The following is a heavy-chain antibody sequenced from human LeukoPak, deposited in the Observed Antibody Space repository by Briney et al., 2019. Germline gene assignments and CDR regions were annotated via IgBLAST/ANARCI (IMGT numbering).Heavy chain of an antibody. CDR1: GYTFTGYY. CDR2: INPNSGGT. Sequence: GASVKVSCKASGYTFTGYYMHWVRQAPGQGLEWMGWINPNSGGTNYAQKSQGRVTMTRDTSISTAYMKLSRLRSDDTAVYYCAREGRELDPSQTYYGMDVWGQGTTVTVSS. V-gene: IGHV1-2*02. CDR3: AREGRELDPSQTYYGMDV. D-gene: IGHD1-1*01. J-gene: IGHJ6*02.